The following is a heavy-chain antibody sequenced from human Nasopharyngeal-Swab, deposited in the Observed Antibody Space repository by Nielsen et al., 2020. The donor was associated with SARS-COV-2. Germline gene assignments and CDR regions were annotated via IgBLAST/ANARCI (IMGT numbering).Heavy chain of an antibody. J-gene: IGHJ4*02. V-gene: IGHV3-23*03. CDR3: ARSLHYDFWSGYWDFPPFDY. Sequence: GESLTISCAASGFTFSSYAMSWVRQAPGKGLEWVSVIYSGGSSTYYADSVKGRFTISRDNSKHTLYLQMNSLRAEDTAVYYCARSLHYDFWSGYWDFPPFDYWGQGTLVTVSS. CDR2: IYSGGSST. D-gene: IGHD3-3*01. CDR1: GFTFSSYA.